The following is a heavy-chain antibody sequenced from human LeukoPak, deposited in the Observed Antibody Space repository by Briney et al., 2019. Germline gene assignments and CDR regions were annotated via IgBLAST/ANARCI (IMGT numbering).Heavy chain of an antibody. V-gene: IGHV1-18*01. D-gene: IGHD6-19*01. CDR3: ARDLGSGWYAISGYYMDV. J-gene: IGHJ6*03. CDR1: GYTFTSYG. Sequence: ASVKVSCKASGYTFTSYGISWVRQAPGQGLEWMGWISAYNGNTNYAQKLQGRVTMTTDTSTSTAYMELRSLRSDDTAVYYCARDLGSGWYAISGYYMDVWGKGTTVTVSS. CDR2: ISAYNGNT.